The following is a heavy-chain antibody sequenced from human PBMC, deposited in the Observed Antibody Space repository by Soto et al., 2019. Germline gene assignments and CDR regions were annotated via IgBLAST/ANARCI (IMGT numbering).Heavy chain of an antibody. CDR2: IYWDDDK. V-gene: IGHV2-5*02. Sequence: QITLNESGPTVVKPAETLTLTCTFSGFSLTTSGVGVGWIRQSPGKAPELRARIYWDDDKRYSASLKSRLTITKDTSKNQVVLTMASVDPADTATYYCAHRILRTVFGLVTTTAIYFDFWGQGTQVVVSS. CDR1: GFSLTTSGVG. CDR3: AHRILRTVFGLVTTTAIYFDF. D-gene: IGHD3-3*01. J-gene: IGHJ4*02.